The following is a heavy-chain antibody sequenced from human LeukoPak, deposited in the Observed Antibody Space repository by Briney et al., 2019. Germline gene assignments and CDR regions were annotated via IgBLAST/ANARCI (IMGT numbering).Heavy chain of an antibody. D-gene: IGHD2-2*01. Sequence: GGSLRLSCAASGFTFSTYAMTWVRQAPGKGLDWVSVISNGGVSTYYADSVKGRFTISRDNSKNTLYLEMNSLRAEDTALYYCAKLSSVSSQDFDYWGQGTLVTVPS. CDR1: GFTFSTYA. CDR2: ISNGGVST. CDR3: AKLSSVSSQDFDY. J-gene: IGHJ4*02. V-gene: IGHV3-23*01.